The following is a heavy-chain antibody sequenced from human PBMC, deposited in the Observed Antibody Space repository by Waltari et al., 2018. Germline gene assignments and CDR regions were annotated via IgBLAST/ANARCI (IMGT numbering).Heavy chain of an antibody. CDR1: GFNVSNNY. V-gene: IGHV3-53*02. Sequence: EAQLVETGGGLIQPGGSLRLSCVASGFNVSNNYMSWVRQAPGKGLGWVSIIYSGGSTFYAESVKGRFTISRDNSKNTLDLQMSSLRVEDTAMYYCARGSMIVGVLVPFDSWGQGTLVTVSS. CDR2: IYSGGST. J-gene: IGHJ4*02. CDR3: ARGSMIVGVLVPFDS. D-gene: IGHD3-3*01.